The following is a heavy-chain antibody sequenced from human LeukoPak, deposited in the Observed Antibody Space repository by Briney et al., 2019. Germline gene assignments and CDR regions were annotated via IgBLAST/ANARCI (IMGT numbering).Heavy chain of an antibody. CDR3: ASAGPYCSGGSCYGWFDP. V-gene: IGHV1-69*01. CDR1: GGTFSSYA. J-gene: IGHJ5*02. CDR2: IIPIFGTA. D-gene: IGHD2-15*01. Sequence: SVKVSCKASGGTFSSYAISWVRQAPGQGLEWMGGIIPIFGTANYAQKFQGRVTITADESTSTAYMELSSLRSEDTAVYCCASAGPYCSGGSCYGWFDPWGQGTLVTVSS.